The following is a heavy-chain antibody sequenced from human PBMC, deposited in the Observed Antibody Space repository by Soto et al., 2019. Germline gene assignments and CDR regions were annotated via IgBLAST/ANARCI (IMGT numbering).Heavy chain of an antibody. Sequence: SETLSLTCTVSGYSISSGSYWGWIRQPPGKGPEWIASIYHGGTTFYNPSLKSRVTVSVDKSNNQFSLKLRSVTAADTAVYPCPKADVMRAAGSSLDLWGHRPLVTVSS. D-gene: IGHD3-16*01. CDR2: IYHGGTT. CDR3: PKADVMRAAGSSLDL. J-gene: IGHJ5*02. V-gene: IGHV4-38-2*02. CDR1: GYSISSGSY.